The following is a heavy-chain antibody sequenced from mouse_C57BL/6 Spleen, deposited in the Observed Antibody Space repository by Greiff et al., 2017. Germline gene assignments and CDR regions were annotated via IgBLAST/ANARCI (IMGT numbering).Heavy chain of an antibody. CDR1: GYTFTSYW. CDR3: ARERYVNVGG. V-gene: IGHV1-50*01. Sequence: QVQLQQPGAELVKPGASVKLSCKASGYTFTSYWMQWVKQRPGQGLEWIGEIDPYDSYTNYNQKFKGKATLTVDTSSNTAYMQLSSLTSEDSAVYYCARERYVNVGGRGQGATLTVSS. D-gene: IGHD2-1*01. J-gene: IGHJ2*01. CDR2: IDPYDSYT.